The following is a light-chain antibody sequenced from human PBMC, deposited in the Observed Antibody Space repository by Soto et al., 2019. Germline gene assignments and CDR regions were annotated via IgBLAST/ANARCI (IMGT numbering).Light chain of an antibody. CDR1: QVINNY. J-gene: IGKJ1*01. CDR3: QKYTTAPWA. CDR2: AAS. Sequence: DFQMTQSPSSLAASVGDRVIITCRASQVINNYLAWYQQKPGSAPNLLIYAASTLQSGVPSRFSGSGSGTDFTLTISSLQPEDVATYYCQKYTTAPWAFGQGTKVEIK. V-gene: IGKV1-27*01.